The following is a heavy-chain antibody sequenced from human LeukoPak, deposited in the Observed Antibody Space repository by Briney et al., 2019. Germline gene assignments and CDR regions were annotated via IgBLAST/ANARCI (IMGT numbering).Heavy chain of an antibody. J-gene: IGHJ4*02. CDR2: ISTYNDNT. Sequence: ASVKVSCKASGYTFTSYGTSWVRQAPGQGLEWMGWISTYNDNTHYAQKLQGRVTMTTDTSTSTAYMELRSLRSDDTAIYYCARRLYCSGGSCSSGGDYWGQGTLVTVSS. CDR1: GYTFTSYG. CDR3: ARRLYCSGGSCSSGGDY. V-gene: IGHV1-18*01. D-gene: IGHD2-15*01.